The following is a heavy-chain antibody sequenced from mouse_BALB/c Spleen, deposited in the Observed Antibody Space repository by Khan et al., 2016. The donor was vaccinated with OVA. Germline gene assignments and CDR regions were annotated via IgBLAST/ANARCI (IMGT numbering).Heavy chain of an antibody. J-gene: IGHJ2*01. CDR1: GFTFSTYA. Sequence: EVQLQESGGDSVKPGGSLKLSCAVSGFTFSTYAMSWVRQTPEKRLEWVASISSGGSTYYPDSVKGRFTISRDNARNIVYLQMTSLRSEDMAMYYCAREAYRYDGYYFDYWGQGTTLTVSS. CDR2: ISSGGST. D-gene: IGHD2-14*01. CDR3: AREAYRYDGYYFDY. V-gene: IGHV5-6-5*01.